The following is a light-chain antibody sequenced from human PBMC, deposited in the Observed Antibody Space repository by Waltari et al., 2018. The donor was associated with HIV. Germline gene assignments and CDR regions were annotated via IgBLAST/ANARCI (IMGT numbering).Light chain of an antibody. CDR3: SSRDSSGNHLRLV. CDR1: SLRHYY. CDR2: SND. V-gene: IGLV3-19*01. Sequence: SSELTQDPAVSVTLGQTVRITCQGDSLRHYYGHWYPRKPGQAPLLVIYSNDKRPSGIPDRFSGSSSGNTVALTISGAQAEDEGDFYCSSRDSSGNHLRLVFGGGTTLTVL. J-gene: IGLJ3*02.